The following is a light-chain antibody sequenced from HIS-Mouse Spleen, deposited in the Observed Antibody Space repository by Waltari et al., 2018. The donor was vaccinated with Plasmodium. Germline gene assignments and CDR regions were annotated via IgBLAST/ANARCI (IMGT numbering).Light chain of an antibody. CDR3: CSDAGSSTNWV. CDR1: SSDVGSYNL. CDR2: EAS. V-gene: IGLV2-23*01. Sequence: QSALTQPASVSGSPGQSITISCTGTSSDVGSYNLVSWYQQHPGKAPKLMIYEASKRPSVVPNRFSGSQSGNTASRTSSGLQAEDEADYYCCSDAGSSTNWVFGGGTKLTVL. J-gene: IGLJ3*02.